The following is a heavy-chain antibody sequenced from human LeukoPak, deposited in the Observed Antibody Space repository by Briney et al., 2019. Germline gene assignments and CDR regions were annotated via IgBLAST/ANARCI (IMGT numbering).Heavy chain of an antibody. J-gene: IGHJ4*02. Sequence: PGGSLRLSCAASGFTFSSYWMSWVRQAPGKGLEWVGRIKSKTDGGTTDYAAPVKGRFTISRDDSKNTLYLQMNSLKTEDTAVYYCTTEDKYGDWDYYFDYWGQGTLVTVSS. V-gene: IGHV3-15*01. CDR3: TTEDKYGDWDYYFDY. D-gene: IGHD4-17*01. CDR2: IKSKTDGGTT. CDR1: GFTFSSYW.